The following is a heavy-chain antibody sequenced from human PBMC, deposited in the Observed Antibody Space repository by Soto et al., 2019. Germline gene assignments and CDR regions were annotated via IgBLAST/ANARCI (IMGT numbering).Heavy chain of an antibody. J-gene: IGHJ4*02. CDR2: ISSRGDNT. CDR1: GFTFSNYA. V-gene: IGHV3-23*01. D-gene: IGHD3-9*01. CDR3: AKCDWVFVKTSNYFFDY. Sequence: EVQLLESGGGLVQPGGSLRLSCEASGFTFSNYAMSWVRQAPGKGLDWISAISSRGDNTHHADSVRGRFTISRDNSKNMLYLEISTLRAEDTAVYYCAKCDWVFVKTSNYFFDYWGQGTLVTVSS.